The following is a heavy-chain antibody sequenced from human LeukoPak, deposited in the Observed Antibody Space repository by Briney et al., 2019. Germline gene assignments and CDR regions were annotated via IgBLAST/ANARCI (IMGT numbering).Heavy chain of an antibody. V-gene: IGHV4-59*01. Sequence: SETLSLTCTVSGGSISSFYWSWIRQPPGRGLEWIGYIYYSGSTNYNPSLKSRVTISVDTSKNQFSLKLSSVTAADTAVYYCARHGTSGTNLNWFDPWGQGTLVTVSS. D-gene: IGHD1-1*01. CDR1: GGSISSFY. CDR2: IYYSGST. CDR3: ARHGTSGTNLNWFDP. J-gene: IGHJ5*02.